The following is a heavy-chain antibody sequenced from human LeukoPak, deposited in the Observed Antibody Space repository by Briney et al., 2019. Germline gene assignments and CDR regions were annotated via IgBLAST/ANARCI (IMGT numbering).Heavy chain of an antibody. CDR1: GFTFSTYA. CDR2: VASDGTND. Sequence: GGSLRLSCAASGFTFSTYAMYWVRQAPGKGLEWVAVVASDGTNDFYAESVNGRFTISRDNSRNTLYLQMTSLRGDDTALYYCARDPISPVYYYHYMDVWGKGTTVIVSS. J-gene: IGHJ6*03. CDR3: ARDPISPVYYYHYMDV. V-gene: IGHV3-30*01.